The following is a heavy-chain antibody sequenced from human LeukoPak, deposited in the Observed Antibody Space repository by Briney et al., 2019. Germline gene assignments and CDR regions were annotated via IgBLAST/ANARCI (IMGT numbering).Heavy chain of an antibody. Sequence: ASVKVSCKTSGYTFTDYYIHWVRQAPGQGLEWMGWINPNSGETNSAQKFQGRVTMTGDTSISTAYMELRRVTSDDTAVYYCARDRDYSNTERGFNYWGQGTLVTVSS. CDR1: GYTFTDYY. V-gene: IGHV1-2*02. CDR2: INPNSGET. CDR3: ARDRDYSNTERGFNY. J-gene: IGHJ4*02. D-gene: IGHD4-11*01.